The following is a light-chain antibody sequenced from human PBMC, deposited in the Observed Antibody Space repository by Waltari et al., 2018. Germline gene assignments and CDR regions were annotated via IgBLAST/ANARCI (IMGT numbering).Light chain of an antibody. CDR2: AAS. V-gene: IGKV1-8*01. J-gene: IGKJ1*01. CDR1: QSVSTY. Sequence: AIRMTQSPSSLSVSTGDRVTITCRASQSVSTYLAWYQQKPGKAPKLLIYAASTLQRGVPLRFSGSGSGTDFTLSISCLQSEDFATYYCQQYYDYQRSFGQGTKVEIK. CDR3: QQYYDYQRS.